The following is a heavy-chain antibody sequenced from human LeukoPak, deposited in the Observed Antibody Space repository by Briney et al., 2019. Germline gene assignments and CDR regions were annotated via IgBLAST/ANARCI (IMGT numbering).Heavy chain of an antibody. J-gene: IGHJ4*02. D-gene: IGHD4-23*01. CDR3: ARDSTNYGGNLFGY. CDR1: GFTFSSYW. V-gene: IGHV3-7*03. CDR2: IKQDGSEK. Sequence: GGSLRLSCAASGFTFSSYWMSWVRQAPGKGLEWVANIKQDGSEKYYVDSVKGRFTISRDNAKNSLYLQMNSLRAEDTAVYYCARDSTNYGGNLFGYRGQGTLVTVSS.